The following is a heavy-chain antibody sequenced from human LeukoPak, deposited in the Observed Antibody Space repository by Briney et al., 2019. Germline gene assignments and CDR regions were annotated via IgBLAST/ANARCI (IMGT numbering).Heavy chain of an antibody. CDR3: ARTPSKHMVRGAIGWFDP. CDR2: ISAYNGNT. D-gene: IGHD3-10*01. CDR1: GYTFTSYG. Sequence: ASVKVSCKASGYTFTSYGISWVRQAPGQGLEWMGWISAYNGNTNYAQKLQGRVTMTTDTSTSTAYMELRSLRSDDTAVYYCARTPSKHMVRGAIGWFDPWGQGTLVTVSS. J-gene: IGHJ5*02. V-gene: IGHV1-18*01.